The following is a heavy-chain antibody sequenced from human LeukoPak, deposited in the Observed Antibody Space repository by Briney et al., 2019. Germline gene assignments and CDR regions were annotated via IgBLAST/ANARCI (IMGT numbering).Heavy chain of an antibody. D-gene: IGHD3-10*01. V-gene: IGHV4-59*01. CDR2: IYYSGST. CDR3: ARGITMVRGAPYYFDY. J-gene: IGHJ4*02. CDR1: GGSFSGYY. Sequence: PSETLSLTCAVYGGSFSGYYWSWIRQPPGKGLEWIGYIYYSGSTNYNPSLKSRVTISVDTSKNQFSLKLHSVTAADTAVYYCARGITMVRGAPYYFDYWGQGTLVTVSS.